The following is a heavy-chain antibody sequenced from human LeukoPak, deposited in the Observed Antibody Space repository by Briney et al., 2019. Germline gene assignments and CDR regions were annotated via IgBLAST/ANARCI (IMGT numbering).Heavy chain of an antibody. Sequence: GGSLRLSCAASGFTFSSYAMHWVRQAPGKGLEWVAVISYDGSNKYYADSVKGRFTISRDNSKNTLYLQMNSLRAEDTAVYYCAKDSSGSYSSYYYYYMDVWGKGTTVTVSS. CDR3: AKDSSGSYSSYYYYYMDV. CDR2: ISYDGSNK. D-gene: IGHD1-26*01. V-gene: IGHV3-30*04. J-gene: IGHJ6*03. CDR1: GFTFSSYA.